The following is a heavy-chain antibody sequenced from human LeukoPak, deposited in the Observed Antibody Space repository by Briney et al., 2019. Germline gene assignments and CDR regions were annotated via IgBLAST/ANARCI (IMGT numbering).Heavy chain of an antibody. CDR2: IKVDGSEK. V-gene: IGHV3-7*01. CDR3: ARLTRDYFDC. J-gene: IGHJ4*02. CDR1: GFTFSAYW. Sequence: GGSLRLSCAASGFTFSAYWMSWVRQAPGKGLEWVANIKVDGSEKHYLDSVKGRFTISRDNAKNSLYLQMNSLRAEDTAVYYCARLTRDYFDCWGQGTLVTVSS. D-gene: IGHD3-9*01.